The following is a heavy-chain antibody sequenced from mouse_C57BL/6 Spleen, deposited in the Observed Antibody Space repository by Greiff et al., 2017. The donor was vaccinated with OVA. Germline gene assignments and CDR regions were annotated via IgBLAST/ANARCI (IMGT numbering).Heavy chain of an antibody. V-gene: IGHV1-19*01. Sequence: EVQLQQSGPVLVKPGASVKMSCKASGYTFTDYYMNWVKQSHGKSLEWIGVINPYNGGTSYNQKFKGKATLTVDKSSSTAYMELNSLTSEDSAVYYCARIHYYGSSYGGYFDVWGTGTTVTVSS. CDR2: INPYNGGT. J-gene: IGHJ1*03. D-gene: IGHD1-1*01. CDR1: GYTFTDYY. CDR3: ARIHYYGSSYGGYFDV.